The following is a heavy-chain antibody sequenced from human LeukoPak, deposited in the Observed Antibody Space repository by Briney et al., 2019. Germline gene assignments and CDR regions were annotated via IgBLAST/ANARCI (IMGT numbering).Heavy chain of an antibody. CDR3: ARDLGIAARLVWFDP. D-gene: IGHD6-6*01. Sequence: SETLSLTCTVSGGSISSYYWSWLRQPPGKGLEWIGYIYYSGSTNYNPSLKSRVTISVDTSKNQFSLKLSSVTAADTAVYYCARDLGIAARLVWFDPWGQGTLVTVSS. J-gene: IGHJ5*02. CDR2: IYYSGST. V-gene: IGHV4-59*01. CDR1: GGSISSYY.